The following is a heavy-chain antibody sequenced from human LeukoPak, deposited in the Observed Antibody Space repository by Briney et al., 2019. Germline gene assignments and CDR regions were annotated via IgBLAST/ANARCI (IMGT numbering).Heavy chain of an antibody. CDR1: GFTFSSYA. J-gene: IGHJ6*02. CDR2: ISGSGGST. CDR3: ARDRPRNYYYYGMDV. V-gene: IGHV3-23*01. Sequence: PGGSLRLSCAASGFTFSSYAMSWVRQAPGKGLEWVSAISGSGGSTYYTDSVKGRFTISRDNAKNSLYLQMNSLRPEDTAVYYCARDRPRNYYYYGMDVWGQGTTVTVSS.